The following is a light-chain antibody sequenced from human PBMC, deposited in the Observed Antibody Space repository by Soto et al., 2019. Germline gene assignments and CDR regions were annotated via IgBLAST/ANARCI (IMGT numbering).Light chain of an antibody. CDR1: SSDVGGYNY. V-gene: IGLV2-8*01. J-gene: IGLJ2*01. CDR2: EVT. CDR3: SSYAGSNNYVV. Sequence: QSVLTQPASVSGSPGQSITISCTGTSSDVGGYNYVSWHQQHPGKAPKLIIYEVTKRPSGVPDRFSGSKSDDTASLTVSGLQAVDEADYYCSSYAGSNNYVVFGGGTKLTVL.